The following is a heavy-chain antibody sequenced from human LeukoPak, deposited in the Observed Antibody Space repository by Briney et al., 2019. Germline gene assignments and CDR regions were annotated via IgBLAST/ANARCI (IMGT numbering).Heavy chain of an antibody. Sequence: GASVEVSCKASGYTFTSYGFSWVRQAPGQGLEWMGWISTYYGNTNYAQKLQDRVTMTTDTSTSTAYMELTSLRSDDTAVYYCARVYSTNYYGSGDRPFLFDYWGQGTVVTVSS. V-gene: IGHV1-18*01. D-gene: IGHD3-10*01. J-gene: IGHJ4*02. CDR3: ARVYSTNYYGSGDRPFLFDY. CDR2: ISTYYGNT. CDR1: GYTFTSYG.